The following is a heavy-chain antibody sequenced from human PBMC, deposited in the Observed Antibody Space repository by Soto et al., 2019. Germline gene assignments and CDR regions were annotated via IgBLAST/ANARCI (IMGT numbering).Heavy chain of an antibody. D-gene: IGHD4-17*01. Sequence: QITLKESGPPLVKPTQTLTLTCIFSGFSFTTGGVGVGWIRQPPGKALEWLAVIYWDDDKLYSPSLKDRLTITKDASKNQVVLPMTNMDPVDTATYYCAHSPYFGDKLDYWGQGTLVTVSS. V-gene: IGHV2-5*02. J-gene: IGHJ4*02. CDR3: AHSPYFGDKLDY. CDR2: IYWDDDK. CDR1: GFSFTTGGVG.